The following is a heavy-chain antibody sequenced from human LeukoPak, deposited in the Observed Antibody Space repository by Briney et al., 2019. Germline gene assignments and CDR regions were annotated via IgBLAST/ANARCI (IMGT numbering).Heavy chain of an antibody. CDR3: ARAGYDSSGYYSY. V-gene: IGHV1-46*01. J-gene: IGHJ4*02. CDR1: GYTFTNYY. CDR2: INPSGGST. Sequence: ASVKVSCKASGYTFTNYYMHWMRQAPGQGLEWMGIINPSGGSTSYAQKFQGRVTMTKDTSTSTVYMELSSLRSDDTAVYYCARAGYDSSGYYSYCGQGTLVTVSS. D-gene: IGHD3-22*01.